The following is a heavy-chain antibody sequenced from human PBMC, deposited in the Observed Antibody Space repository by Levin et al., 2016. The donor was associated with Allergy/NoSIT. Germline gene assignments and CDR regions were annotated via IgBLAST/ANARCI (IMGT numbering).Heavy chain of an antibody. Sequence: WVRQAPGQGLEWMGGIIPIFGTANYAQKFQGRVTITADKSTSTAYMELSSLRSEDTAVYYCARANLVMDYWGQGTLVTVSS. CDR2: IIPIFGTA. J-gene: IGHJ4*02. D-gene: IGHD3-16*01. V-gene: IGHV1-69*06. CDR3: ARANLVMDY.